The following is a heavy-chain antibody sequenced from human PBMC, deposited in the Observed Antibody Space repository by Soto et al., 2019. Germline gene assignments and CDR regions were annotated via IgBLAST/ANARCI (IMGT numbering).Heavy chain of an antibody. D-gene: IGHD6-19*01. Sequence: QVQLQESGPGLVKPSGTLSLTCAVSGGSISSDYWWTWVRQPPGKGLEWIAEMYHSGSTNYNPSLKSRVTISVHKSKNQISLKLSSVTAADTAVYYCARVLSSGWSRFDYWGQGTLVTVSS. V-gene: IGHV4-4*02. J-gene: IGHJ4*02. CDR3: ARVLSSGWSRFDY. CDR2: MYHSGST. CDR1: GGSISSDYW.